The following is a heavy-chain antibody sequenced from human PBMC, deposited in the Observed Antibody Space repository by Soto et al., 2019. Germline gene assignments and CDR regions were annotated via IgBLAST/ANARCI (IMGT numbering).Heavy chain of an antibody. CDR2: IVVGSGNT. J-gene: IGHJ4*02. CDR1: GFTFTSSA. Sequence: SVKVSCKASGFTFTSSAVQWVRQARGQRLEWIGWIVVGSGNTNYAQKFQERVTITRDMSTSTAYMELSSLGSEDTAVYYCAAEGYGIVALDYWGQGTLVTVSS. CDR3: AAEGYGIVALDY. V-gene: IGHV1-58*01. D-gene: IGHD3-22*01.